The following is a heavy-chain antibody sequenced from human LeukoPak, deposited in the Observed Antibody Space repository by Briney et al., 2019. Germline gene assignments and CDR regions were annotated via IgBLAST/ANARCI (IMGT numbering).Heavy chain of an antibody. CDR3: ARYSNSGGDY. Sequence: ASVKVSCKASGYSFTGYYIHWVRQAPGQGLEWMGWINPNNGGTNQVQKFQGRVTMTRDTSNNTAYMEVSSLRSDDTAVYYCARYSNSGGDYWGQGTLVTVSS. V-gene: IGHV1-2*02. CDR1: GYSFTGYY. D-gene: IGHD6-6*01. CDR2: INPNNGGT. J-gene: IGHJ4*02.